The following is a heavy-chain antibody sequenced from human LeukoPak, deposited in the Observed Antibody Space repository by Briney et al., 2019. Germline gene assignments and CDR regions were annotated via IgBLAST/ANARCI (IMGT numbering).Heavy chain of an antibody. D-gene: IGHD1-14*01. CDR3: AKGGAMPWTGLDY. CDR1: GFTFSTYA. CDR2: ISGSGEST. Sequence: GGSLRLSCAASGFTFSTYAMSWVRQAPGKGLEWVSSISGSGESTYYVDSVKGRFTISRDNSKNMLYLQMNGLRAEDTAVYYCAKGGAMPWTGLDYWGQGTLVTVSS. J-gene: IGHJ4*02. V-gene: IGHV3-23*01.